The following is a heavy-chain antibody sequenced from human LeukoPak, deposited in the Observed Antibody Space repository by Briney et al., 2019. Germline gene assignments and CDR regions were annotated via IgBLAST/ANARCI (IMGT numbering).Heavy chain of an antibody. D-gene: IGHD5-18*01. CDR3: ARNFVDTAMVMNY. Sequence: SETLSLTCTISGGSLSSSSYYWDWIRQPPGKGLEWIGNIYYSGSTFYNPSLTSRVTISVDTSKNQFSLKLSSVTAADTAVYYCARNFVDTAMVMNYWGQGTLVTVSS. V-gene: IGHV4-39*01. J-gene: IGHJ4*02. CDR1: GGSLSSSSYY. CDR2: IYYSGST.